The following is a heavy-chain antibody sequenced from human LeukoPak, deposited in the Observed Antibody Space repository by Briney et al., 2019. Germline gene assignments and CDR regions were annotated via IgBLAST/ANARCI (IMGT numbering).Heavy chain of an antibody. J-gene: IGHJ1*01. CDR2: FDPEDGET. D-gene: IGHD6-19*01. CDR3: ARVRIAMAGTEYFQH. Sequence: ASVKVSCKVSGYTLTELSMHWVRQAPGKGLEWMGGFDPEDGETIYAQKFQGRVTMTEDTSTDTAYMELSRLRSDDTAVYYCARVRIAMAGTEYFQHWGQGTLVTVSS. V-gene: IGHV1-24*01. CDR1: GYTLTELS.